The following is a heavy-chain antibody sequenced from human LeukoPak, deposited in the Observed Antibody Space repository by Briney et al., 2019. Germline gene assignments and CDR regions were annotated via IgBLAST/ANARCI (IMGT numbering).Heavy chain of an antibody. CDR1: GGTFSSYA. J-gene: IGHJ4*02. Sequence: GSSVKVSCKASGGTFSSYAISWVRQAPGQGPEWMGGIIPIFGTANYAQKFQGRVTITADESTSTAYMELSSLRSEDTAVYYCASSPYYDFWSGIPGYFDYWGQGTLVTVSS. CDR3: ASSPYYDFWSGIPGYFDY. V-gene: IGHV1-69*01. CDR2: IIPIFGTA. D-gene: IGHD3-3*01.